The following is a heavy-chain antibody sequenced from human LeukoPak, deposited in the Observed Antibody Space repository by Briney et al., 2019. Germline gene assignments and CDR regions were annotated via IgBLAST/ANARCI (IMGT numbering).Heavy chain of an antibody. Sequence: SETLSLTCTVSGDSISSSNYFWGWIRQPPGKGLEWIGSMFYYGSTYYNASLKSRVTISLDTSKKQFSLKLRSVTAVDTAVYYCARGGITSLLNWFDPWGQGILVTVSS. CDR1: GDSISSSNYF. CDR2: MFYYGST. J-gene: IGHJ5*02. D-gene: IGHD3-16*01. CDR3: ARGGITSLLNWFDP. V-gene: IGHV4-39*07.